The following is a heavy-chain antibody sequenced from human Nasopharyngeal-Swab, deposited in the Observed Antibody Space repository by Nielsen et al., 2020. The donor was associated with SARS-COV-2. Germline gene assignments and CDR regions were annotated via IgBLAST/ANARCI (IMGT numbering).Heavy chain of an antibody. J-gene: IGHJ5*02. CDR1: GYSISSGYY. CDR3: ARDHGMEYYGFNWFDP. CDR2: IYHSGST. D-gene: IGHD3-10*01. V-gene: IGHV4-38-2*02. Sequence: GSLRLSCTVSGYSISSGYYWGWIRQPPGKGLEWIGSIYHSGSTYYNPSLKSRVTISVDTSKNQFSLKLSSVTAADTAVYYCARDHGMEYYGFNWFDPWGQGTLVTVSS.